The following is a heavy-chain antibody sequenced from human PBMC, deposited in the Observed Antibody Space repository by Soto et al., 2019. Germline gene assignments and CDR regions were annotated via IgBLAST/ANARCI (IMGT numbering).Heavy chain of an antibody. J-gene: IGHJ4*02. V-gene: IGHV3-30*18. CDR1: GFTFSSYG. D-gene: IGHD3-3*01. CDR2: ISYDGSNK. Sequence: GGSLRLSCAASGFTFSSYGMHWVRQAPGKGLEWVAVISYDGSNKYYADSVKGRFTISRDNSKNTLYLQMNSLRAEDTAVYYCAKDGRITIFGVVTLPSYFDYWGQGTLVTVSS. CDR3: AKDGRITIFGVVTLPSYFDY.